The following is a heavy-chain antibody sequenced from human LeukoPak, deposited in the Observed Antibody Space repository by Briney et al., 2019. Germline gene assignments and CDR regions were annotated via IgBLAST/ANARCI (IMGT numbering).Heavy chain of an antibody. CDR2: IIPIFGTA. CDR1: GGTFSSYA. Sequence: GASVKVSCKASGGTFSSYAISWVRQAPGQGLEWMGGIIPIFGTANYAQKFQGRVTITADKSTSTAYVELSSLRSEDTAVYYCATSVEAKASYYMDVWGKGTTVTVSS. CDR3: ATSVEAKASYYMDV. J-gene: IGHJ6*03. V-gene: IGHV1-69*06. D-gene: IGHD5-24*01.